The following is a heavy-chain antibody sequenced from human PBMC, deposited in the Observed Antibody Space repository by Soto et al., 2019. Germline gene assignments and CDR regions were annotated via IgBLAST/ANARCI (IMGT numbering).Heavy chain of an antibody. D-gene: IGHD6-19*01. CDR3: AHNQWHWFDP. CDR1: GFSLSTSGVG. J-gene: IGHJ5*02. CDR2: IYWEDDK. Sequence: QITLKESGPTLVKPTQTLTLTCTFSGFSLSTSGVGVGWIRQPPGKALEWLALIYWEDDKRYSPSLKSRLTNXXDTPKNHVAPTMTTMDPVDTATYSCAHNQWHWFDPWGQGTLVTVSS. V-gene: IGHV2-5*02.